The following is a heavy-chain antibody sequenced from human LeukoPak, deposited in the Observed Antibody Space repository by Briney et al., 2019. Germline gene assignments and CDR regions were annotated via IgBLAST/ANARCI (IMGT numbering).Heavy chain of an antibody. Sequence: GASVKVSCKASGGTFSSYAISWVRQASGQGLEWMGGIIPIFGTANYAQKFQGRVTITTDESTSTAYMELSSLRSEDTAVYYCARGGDIVVVPAAATTVVTGSWFDPWGQGTLVTVSS. CDR2: IIPIFGTA. CDR3: ARGGDIVVVPAAATTVVTGSWFDP. V-gene: IGHV1-69*05. J-gene: IGHJ5*02. D-gene: IGHD2-2*01. CDR1: GGTFSSYA.